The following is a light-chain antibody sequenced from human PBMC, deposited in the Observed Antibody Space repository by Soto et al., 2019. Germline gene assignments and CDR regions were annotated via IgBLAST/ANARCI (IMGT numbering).Light chain of an antibody. CDR2: DAS. V-gene: IGKV3-11*01. Sequence: EIVLTQSPATLSLSPGERVTLSCRASESISSYLAWYQQRPGQAPSLLIYDASNRATGIPARFSGSGSGTDLTLTIDNLEPEDFAVYYCQQRSKWPLTFGGGTKVEI. J-gene: IGKJ4*01. CDR3: QQRSKWPLT. CDR1: ESISSY.